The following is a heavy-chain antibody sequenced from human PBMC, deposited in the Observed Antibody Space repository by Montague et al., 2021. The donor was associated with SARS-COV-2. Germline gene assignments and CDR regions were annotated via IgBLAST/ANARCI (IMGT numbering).Heavy chain of an antibody. CDR1: GFTFSSYA. V-gene: IGHV3-23*01. J-gene: IGHJ4*02. Sequence: SLRLSCAASGFTFSSYAMSWVRQAPGRGLEWVSVISGSGGDTYYADSVKGRFTISRDNFTNTQYLQMNSLRAEDAAVYYCAKTEAGYCSGGSCVVDYWGQGTLVIVSS. CDR3: AKTEAGYCSGGSCVVDY. CDR2: ISGSGGDT. D-gene: IGHD2-15*01.